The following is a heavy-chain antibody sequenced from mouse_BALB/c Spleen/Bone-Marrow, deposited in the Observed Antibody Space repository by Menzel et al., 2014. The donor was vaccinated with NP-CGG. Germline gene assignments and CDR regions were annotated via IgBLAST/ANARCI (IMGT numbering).Heavy chain of an antibody. CDR2: ISDGGSYT. J-gene: IGHJ3*01. CDR1: GFTFSVYY. CDR3: SRAYGYDAWFAY. V-gene: IGHV5-4*02. Sequence: EVKLVESGGGLVKPGGSLKLSCAVSGFTFSVYYMYWVRQTPETRLEWVATISDGGSYTYYSDSVKGRFTISRDNAKNNLYLQMNSLRSEDTSMYFCSRAYGYDAWFAYWGQGTLVTVSA. D-gene: IGHD2-2*01.